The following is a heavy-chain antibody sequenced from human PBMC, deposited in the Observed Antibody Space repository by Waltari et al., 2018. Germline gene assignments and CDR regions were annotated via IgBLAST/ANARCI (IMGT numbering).Heavy chain of an antibody. V-gene: IGHV3-48*04. J-gene: IGHJ4*02. D-gene: IGHD6-19*01. CDR1: GFTFSSYS. CDR3: ARDVGWYDRVGY. Sequence: EVQLVESGGGLVQPGGSLRLSCAASGFTFSSYSMNWVRQAPGKGLEWVSDISSSSSTIYYAASVKGRFTISRDNAKNSLYLQMNSLRAEDTAVYYCARDVGWYDRVGYWGQGTLVTVSS. CDR2: ISSSSSTI.